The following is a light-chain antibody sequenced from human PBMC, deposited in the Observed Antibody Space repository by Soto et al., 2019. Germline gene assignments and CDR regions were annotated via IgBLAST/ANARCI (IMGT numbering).Light chain of an antibody. CDR1: QSVSMS. Sequence: ETVMTQSPATLSVSPGERATFSCRASQSVSMSVAWYQQKVGQAPRLLIYDASTRASGIPARFSGSGSGTEFTLTISSLQSEDFAIYFCQHYNNWPPITFGQGTRLEIK. CDR2: DAS. V-gene: IGKV3-15*01. CDR3: QHYNNWPPIT. J-gene: IGKJ5*01.